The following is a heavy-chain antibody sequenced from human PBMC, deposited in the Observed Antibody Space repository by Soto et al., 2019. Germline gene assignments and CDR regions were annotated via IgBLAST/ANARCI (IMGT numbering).Heavy chain of an antibody. D-gene: IGHD5-18*01. J-gene: IGHJ4*02. CDR1: GYSFTSYW. Sequence: GESLKISCKGSGYSFTSYWIGWVRQMPGKGLEWMGIIYPGDSDTTYSPSIQGQVTISADKSSTTVYLQWNTLKASDTAMYYCAKTDGYEVEYWGQGTQVTVSS. V-gene: IGHV5-51*01. CDR2: IYPGDSDT. CDR3: AKTDGYEVEY.